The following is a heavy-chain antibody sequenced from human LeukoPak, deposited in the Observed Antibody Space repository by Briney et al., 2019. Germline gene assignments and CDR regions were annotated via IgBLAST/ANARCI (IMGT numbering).Heavy chain of an antibody. J-gene: IGHJ3*02. CDR1: GYTFTDHY. CDR3: ARRGGTYRNSWYSFDI. CDR2: IKPDSGGT. V-gene: IGHV1-2*02. D-gene: IGHD6-13*01. Sequence: ASVKVSCKASGYTFTDHYMHWVRQAPGQGLEWMGWIKPDSGGTNYAQKFQGGVTMTRDTSISTAYMELSSLRSDDTAVYYCARRGGTYRNSWYSFDIWGQGTMVTVSS.